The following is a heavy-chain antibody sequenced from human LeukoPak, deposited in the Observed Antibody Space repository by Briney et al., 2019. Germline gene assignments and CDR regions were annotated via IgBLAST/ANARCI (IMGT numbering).Heavy chain of an antibody. V-gene: IGHV3-23*01. Sequence: GGSLRLSCAASGFTFSSYAMTWVRQAPGKGLEWVSAITGSGDSAYYSDSVKGRFTISRDDSKNTLYLQMNSLRAEDTAVYYCGTKAAAFYFDYWGQGTLITVSS. CDR1: GFTFSSYA. CDR3: GTKAAAFYFDY. J-gene: IGHJ4*02. D-gene: IGHD6-13*01. CDR2: ITGSGDSA.